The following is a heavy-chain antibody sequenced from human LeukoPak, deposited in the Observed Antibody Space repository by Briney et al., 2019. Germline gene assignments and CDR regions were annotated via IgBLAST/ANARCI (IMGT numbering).Heavy chain of an antibody. CDR3: AKTNRYISSWYDY. J-gene: IGHJ4*02. D-gene: IGHD6-13*01. V-gene: IGHV3-23*01. Sequence: PGGSLRLSCAASGFPFNYYAMTWVRQAPGMGPEWVSAISGGGDSTYYADSVKGRFTISRDNSKNTLYLQMNTLRADDTAIYYCAKTNRYISSWYDYWGQGTLVTVSS. CDR1: GFPFNYYA. CDR2: ISGGGDST.